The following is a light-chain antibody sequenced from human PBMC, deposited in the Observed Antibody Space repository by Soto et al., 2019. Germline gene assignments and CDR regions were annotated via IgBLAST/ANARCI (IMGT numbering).Light chain of an antibody. CDR3: SSYTSSSTFHVV. V-gene: IGLV2-18*02. CDR1: SSDVGSYNR. J-gene: IGLJ2*01. Sequence: QSALTQPPSVSGSPGQSVTISCTGTSSDVGSYNRVSWYQQPPGTAPKLMIHEVSNRPSGVPDRFSGSKSGNTASLTISGLQAEDEADYYCSSYTSSSTFHVVFGGGTKLTVL. CDR2: EVS.